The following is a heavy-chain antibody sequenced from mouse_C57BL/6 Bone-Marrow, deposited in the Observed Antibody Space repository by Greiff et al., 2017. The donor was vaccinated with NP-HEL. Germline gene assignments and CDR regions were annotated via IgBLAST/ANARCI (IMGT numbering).Heavy chain of an antibody. D-gene: IGHD2-3*01. CDR3: AGEGWLLPYAMDY. CDR1: GYTFTSYW. CDR2: IDPSDSYT. J-gene: IGHJ4*01. Sequence: QVQLQQSGAELVKPGASVKLSCKASGYTFTSYWMQWVKQRPGQGLEWIGEIDPSDSYTNYNQKFKGKATLTVDTSSSTAYMQISSLTSEDSAVYYCAGEGWLLPYAMDYWGQGTSVTVSA. V-gene: IGHV1-50*01.